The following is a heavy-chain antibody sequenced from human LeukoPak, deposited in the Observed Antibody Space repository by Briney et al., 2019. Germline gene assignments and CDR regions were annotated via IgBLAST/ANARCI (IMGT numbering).Heavy chain of an antibody. V-gene: IGHV1-2*06. D-gene: IGHD1-7*01. Sequence: ASVKVSCKASGYTFTAYYMHWVRQVPGQGLEWMGRINPNSGDTDYAQKFQGRVTMTRDTSISTAYMELSRLRSDDTAVYYCARAAGTTNYYYYMDVWGKGTTVTVSS. CDR1: GYTFTAYY. CDR3: ARAAGTTNYYYYMDV. CDR2: INPNSGDT. J-gene: IGHJ6*03.